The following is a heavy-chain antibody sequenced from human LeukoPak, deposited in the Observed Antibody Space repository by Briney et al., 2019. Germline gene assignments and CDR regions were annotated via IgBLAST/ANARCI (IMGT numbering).Heavy chain of an antibody. CDR1: GYSISSGYY. D-gene: IGHD6-6*01. CDR3: ARDRSVGVLPAPPFDF. V-gene: IGHV4-38-2*02. CDR2: IYHSGST. J-gene: IGHJ4*02. Sequence: SETLSLTCTVSGYSISSGYYWGWIWQPPGKGLEWIGSIYHSGSTYYNPSLKSRLTISADTSKNQFSLTLTSVTAADTAVYYCARDRSVGVLPAPPFDFWGQGTLVTVSS.